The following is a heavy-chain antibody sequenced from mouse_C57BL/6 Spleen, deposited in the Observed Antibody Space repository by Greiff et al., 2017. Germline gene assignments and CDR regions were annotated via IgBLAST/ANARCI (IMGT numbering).Heavy chain of an antibody. CDR2: IYPGDGDT. CDR1: GYAFSSSW. J-gene: IGHJ2*01. D-gene: IGHD3-2*02. Sequence: VKLVESGPELVKPGASVKISCKASGYAFSSSWMNWVKQRPGKGLEWIGRIYPGDGDTNYNGKFKGKATLTADKSSSTAYMQLSSLTSEDSAVYFCARTLRSHYFDYWGQGTTLTVSS. V-gene: IGHV1-82*01. CDR3: ARTLRSHYFDY.